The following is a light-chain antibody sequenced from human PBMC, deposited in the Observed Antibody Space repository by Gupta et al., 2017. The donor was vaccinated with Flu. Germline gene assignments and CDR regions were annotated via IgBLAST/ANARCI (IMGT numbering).Light chain of an antibody. CDR2: ITSDGRH. CDR3: QTWATGMV. J-gene: IGLJ3*02. Sequence: QVVVTQPPSASASLGASVKLTCSLSSGPSHYAIAWHQLQPEKGPRYLMKITSDGRHTKGDGISDRFSGSSSGAERYLTISSLRSEDEADYFCQTWATGMVFGGGTKLTVL. V-gene: IGLV4-69*01. CDR1: SGPSHYA.